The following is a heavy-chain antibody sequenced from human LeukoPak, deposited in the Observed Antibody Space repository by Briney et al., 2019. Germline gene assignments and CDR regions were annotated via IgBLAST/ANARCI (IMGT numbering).Heavy chain of an antibody. Sequence: GASVKVSCKASGDTFSSYAISWVRQAPGQGLEWMGGIIPIFGTANYAQKFQGRVTITADESTSTAYMELSSLRSEDTAVHYCARGRKMYYYDSSGYHALPSFDYWGQGTLVTVSS. J-gene: IGHJ4*02. V-gene: IGHV1-69*13. CDR2: IIPIFGTA. D-gene: IGHD3-22*01. CDR1: GDTFSSYA. CDR3: ARGRKMYYYDSSGYHALPSFDY.